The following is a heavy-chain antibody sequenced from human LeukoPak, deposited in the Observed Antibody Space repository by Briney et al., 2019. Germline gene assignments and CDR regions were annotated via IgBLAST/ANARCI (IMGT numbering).Heavy chain of an antibody. CDR3: ARDLALGIGQYYFDY. J-gene: IGHJ4*02. V-gene: IGHV1-46*01. CDR2: INPSGGST. D-gene: IGHD7-27*01. Sequence: ASVKVSCKASGYTFTSYYMHWVRQAPGQGLEWMGIINPSGGSTSYAQKFQGRVTMTRDTSTSTVYMELSSLRSEDTAVYYCARDLALGIGQYYFDYRGQGTLVTVSS. CDR1: GYTFTSYY.